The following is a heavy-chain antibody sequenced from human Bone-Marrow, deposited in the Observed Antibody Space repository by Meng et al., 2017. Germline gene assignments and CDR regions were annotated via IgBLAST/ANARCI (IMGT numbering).Heavy chain of an antibody. CDR1: GYTFTSYG. J-gene: IGHJ4*02. Sequence: QVQLMKSGAEVKKPGASVKFSCKAYGYTFTSYGIRWVLQATGQGLELMGWTSAYNGNTNYAQKLQGRVTMTTDTSTSTAYMELRSLRSDDTAMYYCARDQDYVDYWGQGTLVTVSS. CDR3: ARDQDYVDY. CDR2: TSAYNGNT. D-gene: IGHD3-16*01. V-gene: IGHV1-18*01.